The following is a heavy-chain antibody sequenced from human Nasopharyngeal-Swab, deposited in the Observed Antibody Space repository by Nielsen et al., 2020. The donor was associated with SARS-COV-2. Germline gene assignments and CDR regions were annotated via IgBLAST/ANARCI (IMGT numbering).Heavy chain of an antibody. D-gene: IGHD3-3*01. Sequence: VRQAPGKGLEWVSTVSGTANRTSYADSAKGRFTISRDNSKNTLYLQMNSLRAEDTALYYCAKDGTPDYDFWSTYYRDSYNYYMDVWGKGTTVTVSS. CDR3: AKDGTPDYDFWSTYYRDSYNYYMDV. J-gene: IGHJ6*03. CDR2: VSGTANRT. V-gene: IGHV3-23*01.